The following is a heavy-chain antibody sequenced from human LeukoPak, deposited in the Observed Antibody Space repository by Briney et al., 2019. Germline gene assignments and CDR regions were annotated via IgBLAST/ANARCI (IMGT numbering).Heavy chain of an antibody. D-gene: IGHD4-17*01. V-gene: IGHV3-48*04. Sequence: GGSLRLSCAASGFTFSSYSMNWVRQAPGKGLEWVSYISSSSSTIYYADSVKGRFTISRDNAKNSLYLQMNSLRAEDTAVYYCARNQGVGYGDSVDYWGQGTLVTVSS. CDR2: ISSSSSTI. CDR3: ARNQGVGYGDSVDY. J-gene: IGHJ4*02. CDR1: GFTFSSYS.